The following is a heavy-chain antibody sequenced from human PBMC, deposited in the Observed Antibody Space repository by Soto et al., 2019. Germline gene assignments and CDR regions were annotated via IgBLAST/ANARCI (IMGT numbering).Heavy chain of an antibody. Sequence: VGSLRLSCAASGFMFNNYAMSWVRQAPGKGLEWVSTVGVSGGTTYYADSLKGRFTISRDNSKKTVYLQMNRLRADDTAIYYCAKGLYYYDSSGYRLFDYWGQGTLVTVSS. CDR3: AKGLYYYDSSGYRLFDY. J-gene: IGHJ4*02. CDR1: GFMFNNYA. CDR2: VGVSGGTT. V-gene: IGHV3-23*01. D-gene: IGHD3-22*01.